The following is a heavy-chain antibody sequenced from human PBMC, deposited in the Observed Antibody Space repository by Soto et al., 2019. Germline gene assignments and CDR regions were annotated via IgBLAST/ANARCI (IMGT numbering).Heavy chain of an antibody. CDR2: IIPFFGTA. CDR1: GGTFSTFG. V-gene: IGHV1-69*01. J-gene: IGHJ3*02. D-gene: IGHD4-17*01. Sequence: QVQLVQSGTEVKKTGSSVKVSCKASGGTFSTFGISWVRQAPGQGLEWMGGIIPFFGTARYSQKFQGRVTITADESTNTAYMELSSLRSEDTAVYYCARRFIQDNGGNHDSFDIWGQGTMVTVSS. CDR3: ARRFIQDNGGNHDSFDI.